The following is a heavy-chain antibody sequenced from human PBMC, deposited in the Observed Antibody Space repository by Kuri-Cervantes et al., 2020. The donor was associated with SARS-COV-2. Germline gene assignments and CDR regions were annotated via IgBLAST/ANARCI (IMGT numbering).Heavy chain of an antibody. CDR2: IYTSGST. Sequence: SCTVSGGSISSSSYYWSWIRQPAGKGLEWIGRIYTSGSTNYNPSLKSRVTMSVDTSKNQFSLKLSSVTAADTAVYYCARDLRPKAAAGTRNAFDIWGQGTMVTVSS. V-gene: IGHV4-61*02. D-gene: IGHD6-13*01. CDR3: ARDLRPKAAAGTRNAFDI. CDR1: GGSISSSSYY. J-gene: IGHJ3*02.